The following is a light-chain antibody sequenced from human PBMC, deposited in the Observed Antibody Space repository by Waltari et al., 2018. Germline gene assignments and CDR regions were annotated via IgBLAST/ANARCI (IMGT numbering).Light chain of an antibody. V-gene: IGLV3-1*01. CDR3: QAWDSSLVV. CDR1: KLGDKY. CDR2: QDS. J-gene: IGLJ2*01. Sequence: SYELTQPPSVSVSPGQTASITCSGDKLGDKYACWYQQKPGQSPVLVIYQDSKRPSGIPGRFSGSNSGNTATLTISGTQAMDEADYYCQAWDSSLVVFGGGTKLTVL.